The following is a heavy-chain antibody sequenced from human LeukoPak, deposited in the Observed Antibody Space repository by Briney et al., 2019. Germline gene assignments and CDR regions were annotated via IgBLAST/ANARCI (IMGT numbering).Heavy chain of an antibody. Sequence: GGSLRLSCAASGFTFSNAWMSWVRQAPGKGLEWVGRIKSKTDGGTTDYAAPVKGRFTISRDDSKSIAYLQMNSLKTEDTAVYYCTRDRRRYGSGSYDYWGQGTLVTVSS. CDR1: GFTFSNAW. V-gene: IGHV3-15*01. D-gene: IGHD3-10*01. CDR2: IKSKTDGGTT. J-gene: IGHJ4*02. CDR3: TRDRRRYGSGSYDY.